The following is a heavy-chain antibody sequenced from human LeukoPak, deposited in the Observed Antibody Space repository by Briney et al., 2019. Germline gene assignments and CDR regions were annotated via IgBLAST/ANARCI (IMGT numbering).Heavy chain of an antibody. V-gene: IGHV1-2*02. CDR3: ARESGDCSSTSRPFDY. CDR1: GYTFTGYY. J-gene: IGHJ4*02. Sequence: GASVKVSCKASGYTFTGYYMHWVRQAPGQGLEWMGWINPNSGGTNYAQKFQGRVTMTRDTSISTAYMELSRLRSDDTAVYYCARESGDCSSTSRPFDYWGQGTLVTVSS. CDR2: INPNSGGT. D-gene: IGHD2-2*01.